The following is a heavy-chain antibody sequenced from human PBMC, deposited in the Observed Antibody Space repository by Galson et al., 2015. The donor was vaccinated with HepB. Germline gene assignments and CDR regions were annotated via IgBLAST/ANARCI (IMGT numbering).Heavy chain of an antibody. CDR3: ARSPLRFLDWLPYYDYYYMDV. V-gene: IGHV7-4-1*02. J-gene: IGHJ6*03. D-gene: IGHD3-3*01. CDR2: MNTNTGKP. CDR1: GGTFSRYA. Sequence: SVKVSCKASGGTFSRYAISWVRQAPGQGLAWMGWMNTNTGKPTYAPGFAGRFVFSLDTSVTTAYLQISSLETDDTAVYYCARSPLRFLDWLPYYDYYYMDVWGEGTTVTVSS.